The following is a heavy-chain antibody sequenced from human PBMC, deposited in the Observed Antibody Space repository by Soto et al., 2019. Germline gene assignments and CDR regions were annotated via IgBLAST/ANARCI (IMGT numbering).Heavy chain of an antibody. D-gene: IGHD3-22*01. J-gene: IGHJ4*02. V-gene: IGHV3-33*01. CDR3: ARDDDYEANAFDY. CDR2: ILNAGISK. Sequence: GSLRLSCAASGXTFSRYSMHWVRQATGKGLEWVELILNAGISKVYVDSVKGRFTISRDNSKKTLDLQMNSLRPEDTDVYYCARDDDYEANAFDYWGPGTLVTVS. CDR1: GXTFSRYS.